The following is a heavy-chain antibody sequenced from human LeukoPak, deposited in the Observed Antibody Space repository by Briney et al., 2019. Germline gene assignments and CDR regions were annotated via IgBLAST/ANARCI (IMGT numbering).Heavy chain of an antibody. CDR2: IRYDGSNK. CDR3: AKVSLGYCSSTNCLETDY. CDR1: GFTFSSYA. J-gene: IGHJ4*02. Sequence: GGSLRLSCAASGFTFSSYAMHWVRQAPGKGLEWVAFIRYDGSNKYYADSVKGRFTISRDNSKNTLYLQMNSLRAEDTAVYYCAKVSLGYCSSTNCLETDYWARGPWSPSPQ. V-gene: IGHV3-30*02. D-gene: IGHD2-2*01.